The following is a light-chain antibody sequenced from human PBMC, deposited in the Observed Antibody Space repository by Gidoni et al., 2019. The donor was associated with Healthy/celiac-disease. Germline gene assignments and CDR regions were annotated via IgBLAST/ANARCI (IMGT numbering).Light chain of an antibody. V-gene: IGKV3-11*01. CDR1: QSVSSY. Sequence: EIVLTQSPATLSLSPGERATLSCRASQSVSSYLAWYQQKPGQAPRLLIYDASNRATGIPARFSGSGSGTDFTLTISSLEPEDFAVYYCQQRSNREGLTFGPGTKVDIK. CDR2: DAS. CDR3: QQRSNREGLT. J-gene: IGKJ3*01.